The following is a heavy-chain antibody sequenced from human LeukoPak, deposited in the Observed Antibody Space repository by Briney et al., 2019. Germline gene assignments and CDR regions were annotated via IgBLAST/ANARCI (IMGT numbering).Heavy chain of an antibody. CDR2: IYYSGST. CDR3: AKGDTYPVADY. Sequence: SETLSLTCTVSGGSISSYYWSWIRQPPGKGLEWIGYIYYSGSTNYNPSLKSRVTISVDTSKNQFSLKLSSVTAADTAVYYCAKGDTYPVADYWGQGTLVTVSS. CDR1: GGSISSYY. D-gene: IGHD1-26*01. V-gene: IGHV4-59*08. J-gene: IGHJ4*02.